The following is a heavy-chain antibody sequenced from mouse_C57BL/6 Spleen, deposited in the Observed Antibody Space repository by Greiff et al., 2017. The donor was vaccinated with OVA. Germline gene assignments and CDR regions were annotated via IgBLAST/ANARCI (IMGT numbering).Heavy chain of an antibody. Sequence: VQLQQSGAELMKPGASVKLSCKATGYTFTGYWIEWVKQRPGHGLEWIGELFPGSGSTNYNEKFQGKATFTADTSSNTAYMQLSSLTTEDSDSYYWTRKSYYLYFDYWGQGTTLTVSS. V-gene: IGHV1-9*01. J-gene: IGHJ2*01. D-gene: IGHD1-1*01. CDR1: GYTFTGYW. CDR3: TRKSYYLYFDY. CDR2: LFPGSGST.